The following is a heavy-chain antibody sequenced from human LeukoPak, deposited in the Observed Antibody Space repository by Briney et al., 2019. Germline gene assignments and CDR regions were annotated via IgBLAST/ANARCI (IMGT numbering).Heavy chain of an antibody. CDR3: VRGADITMVRGVITEMNY. CDR1: GYTFTGYY. Sequence: SCKASGYTFTGYYMHWVRQAPGKGLEYVSAISSNGGSTYYANSVKGRFTISRDNSKNTLYLQMGSLRAEDMAVYYCVRGADITMVRGVITEMNYWGQGTLVTVSS. CDR2: ISSNGGST. J-gene: IGHJ4*02. V-gene: IGHV3-64*01. D-gene: IGHD3-10*01.